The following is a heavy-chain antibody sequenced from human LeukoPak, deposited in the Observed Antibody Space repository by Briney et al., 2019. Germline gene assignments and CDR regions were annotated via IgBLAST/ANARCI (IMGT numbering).Heavy chain of an antibody. CDR1: GFTFSSYS. J-gene: IGHJ4*02. D-gene: IGHD6-19*01. CDR3: ARNGAVDKRGEDY. V-gene: IGHV3-48*04. Sequence: PGGSLRLSCAASGFTFSSYSMNWVRQAPGKGLEWVSYISSSSSTIYYADSVKGRFTISRDNAKNSLYLQMNSPRAEDTAVYYCARNGAVDKRGEDYWGQGTLVTVSS. CDR2: ISSSSSTI.